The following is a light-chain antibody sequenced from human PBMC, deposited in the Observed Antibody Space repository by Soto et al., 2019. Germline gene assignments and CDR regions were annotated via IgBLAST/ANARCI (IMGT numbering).Light chain of an antibody. J-gene: IGLJ1*01. CDR2: DVS. V-gene: IGLV2-14*03. CDR3: SSYTSTSTQV. Sequence: QSALTQPASVSGSPGQSITISCTGTSSDVGGYNFVSWYQCHPGKAPKLMIYDVSNRPSGASTRFSGSKSGNTASLTISGLQAEDEAEYYCSSYTSTSTQVFGTGTKLTVL. CDR1: SSDVGGYNF.